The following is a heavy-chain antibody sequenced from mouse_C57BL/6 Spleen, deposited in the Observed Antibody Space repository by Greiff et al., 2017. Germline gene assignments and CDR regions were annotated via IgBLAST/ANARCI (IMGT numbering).Heavy chain of an antibody. CDR3: ARGLLGFDY. J-gene: IGHJ2*01. Sequence: EVQLQQSGPELVKPGASVKISCKASGYTFTDYYMNWVKQSHGKSLEWIGDINPNNGGTSYNQKFKGKATLTVDKSSSTAYMELRSLTSEDSAVYYCARGLLGFDYWGQGTTRTVSS. V-gene: IGHV1-26*01. CDR2: INPNNGGT. D-gene: IGHD2-3*01. CDR1: GYTFTDYY.